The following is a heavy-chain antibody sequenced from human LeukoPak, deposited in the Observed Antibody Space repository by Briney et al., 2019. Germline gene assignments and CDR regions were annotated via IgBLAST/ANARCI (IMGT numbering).Heavy chain of an antibody. Sequence: ASVKVSCKASGYTFTSYDINWVRQATGQGLEWMGWMNPNSGNTGYAQKFQGRVTMTRNTSISTAYMELSSLRSEDTAVYYCARDYGYYDSSYGYFDYWGQGTLVTVSS. CDR1: GYTFTSYD. CDR3: ARDYGYYDSSYGYFDY. J-gene: IGHJ4*02. D-gene: IGHD3-22*01. V-gene: IGHV1-8*01. CDR2: MNPNSGNT.